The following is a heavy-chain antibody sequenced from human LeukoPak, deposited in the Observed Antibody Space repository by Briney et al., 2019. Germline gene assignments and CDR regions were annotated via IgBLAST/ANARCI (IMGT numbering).Heavy chain of an antibody. D-gene: IGHD2-2*01. CDR2: IIPIFGTA. CDR3: ARSWAPAAIWYGMDV. V-gene: IGHV1-69*13. Sequence: SVKVSCKASGGTFSSYAINWVRQAPGQGREWMGGIIPIFGTANYAQKFQGRVTLPADESTSTAYMELSSLRSEDTAVYYCARSWAPAAIWYGMDVWGQGTTVTVSS. CDR1: GGTFSSYA. J-gene: IGHJ6*02.